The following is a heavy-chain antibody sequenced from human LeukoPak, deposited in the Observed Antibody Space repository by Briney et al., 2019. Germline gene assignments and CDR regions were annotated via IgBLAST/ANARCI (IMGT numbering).Heavy chain of an antibody. V-gene: IGHV3-21*01. CDR3: ARPSINDYGDFGY. Sequence: GGSLRHSCAASGFTFSTYNMHWVRQAPGKGLEWVSSISGTSRSTYIYYADSVKGRFTISRDNAENSLYLQMNSLRAEDTAVYYCARPSINDYGDFGYWGQGTLVTVSS. D-gene: IGHD4-17*01. J-gene: IGHJ4*02. CDR2: ISGTSRSTYI. CDR1: GFTFSTYN.